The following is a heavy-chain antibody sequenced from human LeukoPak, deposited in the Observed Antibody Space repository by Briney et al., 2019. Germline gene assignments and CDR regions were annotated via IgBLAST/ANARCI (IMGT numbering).Heavy chain of an antibody. CDR1: GFTFEDYG. Sequence: GGSLRLSCAASGFTFEDYGMHWVRQAPGKGLEWVSLITGNGVSTYYADSVKGRFIISRDNSKNSLYLQMNSLRTEDTALYYCAKCVYSNIYYWFDPWGQGTLVSVSS. V-gene: IGHV3-43*02. J-gene: IGHJ5*02. D-gene: IGHD6-13*01. CDR3: AKCVYSNIYYWFDP. CDR2: ITGNGVST.